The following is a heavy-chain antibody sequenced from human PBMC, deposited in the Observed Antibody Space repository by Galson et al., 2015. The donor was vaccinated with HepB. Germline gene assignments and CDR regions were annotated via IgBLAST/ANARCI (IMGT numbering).Heavy chain of an antibody. CDR1: GFIFTNYG. CDR3: ARDPHRRGIVGATTGAH. Sequence: SVKVSCKGSGFIFTNYGISWVRQAPGQGLEYMGWINAYNGDTIYAQKFQGKVTLTTDTSTTTAYMELRSLTPDDTAVYYCARDPHRRGIVGATTGAHWGQGTLVTVSS. CDR2: INAYNGDT. J-gene: IGHJ4*02. V-gene: IGHV1-18*04. D-gene: IGHD1-26*01.